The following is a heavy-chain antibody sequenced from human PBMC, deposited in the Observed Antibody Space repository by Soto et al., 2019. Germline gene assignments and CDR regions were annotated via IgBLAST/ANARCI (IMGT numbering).Heavy chain of an antibody. CDR2: IIPIFGTA. V-gene: IGHV1-69*13. CDR1: GRTFSSYA. D-gene: IGHD5-18*01. CDR3: ARAGGYSYGYYFDY. Sequence: SVNVSCKASGRTFSSYAISWVRQAPGQGREWMGGIIPIFGTANYAQKFQGRVTITADESTSTAYMELSSLRSEDTAVYYCARAGGYSYGYYFDYWGQGTLVTVSS. J-gene: IGHJ4*02.